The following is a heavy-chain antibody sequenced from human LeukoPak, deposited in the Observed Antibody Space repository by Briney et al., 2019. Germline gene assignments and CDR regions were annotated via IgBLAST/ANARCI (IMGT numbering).Heavy chain of an antibody. CDR1: AFIFSGHW. D-gene: IGHD6-19*01. CDR2: ISSDGGNR. J-gene: IGHJ4*02. V-gene: IGHV3-30-3*01. CDR3: ARGRAVTGSTVIDY. Sequence: PGGSLRLSCEGSAFIFSGHWMNWVRRAPGKALEWVATISSDGGNRYYSDSVKGRFTISRDNSKNTLYLQMNSLRPEDTAVFHCARGRAVTGSTVIDYWGQGTLVTVSS.